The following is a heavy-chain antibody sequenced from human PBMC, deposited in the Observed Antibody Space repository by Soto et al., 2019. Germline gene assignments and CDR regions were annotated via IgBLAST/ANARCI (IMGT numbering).Heavy chain of an antibody. J-gene: IGHJ6*02. V-gene: IGHV1-18*01. CDR1: GYTFIRYG. CDR2: ISPYNDYT. D-gene: IGHD3-16*01. CDR3: ARGGYYDNFWKKLNYYVLDV. Sequence: QVQLLQSAAEVKKPGASVKVTCKASGYTFIRYGITWVRQAPGQGLEWVGWISPYNDYTEYAQKFHGRVTMTTDTSSRTVTMALRGLRSDDTAVYYCARGGYYDNFWKKLNYYVLDVWGQGTTVTVSS.